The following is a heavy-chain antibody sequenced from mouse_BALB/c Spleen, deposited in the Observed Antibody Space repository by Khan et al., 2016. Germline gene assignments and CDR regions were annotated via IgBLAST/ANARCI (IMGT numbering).Heavy chain of an antibody. Sequence: QVQLKESGPGLVAPSQSLSITCTVSGFSLTGYGVNWVRQPPGKGLEWLGMIWGDGSTDYNSALKSRLSISKDNSKSQVFLKMNSLQTDDTVRYYCAIERSYYRSFYAMDYWGQGTSVTVSS. V-gene: IGHV2-6-7*01. CDR2: IWGDGST. D-gene: IGHD2-14*01. CDR3: AIERSYYRSFYAMDY. J-gene: IGHJ4*01. CDR1: GFSLTGYG.